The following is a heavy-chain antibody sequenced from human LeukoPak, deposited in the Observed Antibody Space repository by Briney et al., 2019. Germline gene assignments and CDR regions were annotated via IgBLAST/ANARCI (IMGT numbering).Heavy chain of an antibody. CDR1: GFTFDDYA. Sequence: GGSLRLSCAASGFTFDDYAMHWVRQAPGKGLEWVSGISWNSGSIVYADSVKGRFTISRDNAKNSLYLQMNSLRAEDTALYYCAKETPGSAAMVLGRGWFDPWGQGTLVTVSS. V-gene: IGHV3-9*01. J-gene: IGHJ5*02. CDR2: ISWNSGSI. CDR3: AKETPGSAAMVLGRGWFDP. D-gene: IGHD5-18*01.